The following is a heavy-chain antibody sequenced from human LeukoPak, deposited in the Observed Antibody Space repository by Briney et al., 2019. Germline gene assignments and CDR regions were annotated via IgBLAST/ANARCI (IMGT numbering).Heavy chain of an antibody. J-gene: IGHJ6*03. CDR1: GDSISSYY. V-gene: IGHV4-4*07. CDR2: IYTSGST. Sequence: SETLSLTCTVSGDSISSYYWSWIRQPAGKGLEWIGRIYTSGSTNYNPSLKSRVTMSVDTSKNQFSLNLTSVTAADTAVYYCARGVPDYYGSGRYYNGYYYYYYMHVWGKGTTVTIS. CDR3: ARGVPDYYGSGRYYNGYYYYYYMHV. D-gene: IGHD3-10*01.